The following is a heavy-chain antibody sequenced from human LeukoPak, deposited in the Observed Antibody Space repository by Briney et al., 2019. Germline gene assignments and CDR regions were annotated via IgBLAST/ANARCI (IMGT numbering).Heavy chain of an antibody. J-gene: IGHJ4*02. V-gene: IGHV3-7*01. CDR3: ARDLYSQF. CDR2: IKEDGSEK. CDR1: GFTFRAHW. Sequence: GGSLRLSCAASGFTFRAHWMSWVRQAPGKGLEWVANIKEDGSEKHYVDSVKGRFTISRDIAKNSLYLQMNSLRAEDTAVYYCARDLYSQFWGQGTLVTVSS. D-gene: IGHD2-21*01.